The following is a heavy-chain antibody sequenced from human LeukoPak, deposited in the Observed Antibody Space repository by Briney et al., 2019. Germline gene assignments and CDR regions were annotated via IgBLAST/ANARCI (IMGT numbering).Heavy chain of an antibody. CDR2: IYTSGST. CDR1: GGSISSYY. Sequence: PSETLSLTCTVSGGSISSYYWSWIRQPAGKGLEWIGRIYTSGSTNYNPSLKSRVTMSVDTSKNQFSLKLSSVTAADTAVYYCASTPRYSYGPYYFDYWGQGTLVTVSS. J-gene: IGHJ4*02. D-gene: IGHD5-18*01. CDR3: ASTPRYSYGPYYFDY. V-gene: IGHV4-4*07.